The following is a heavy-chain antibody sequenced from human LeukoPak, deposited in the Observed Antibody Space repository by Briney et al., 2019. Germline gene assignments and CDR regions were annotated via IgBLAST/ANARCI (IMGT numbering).Heavy chain of an antibody. D-gene: IGHD3-22*01. J-gene: IGHJ4*02. CDR2: ISGGSSDT. CDR3: ARVNPISSGFYAY. CDR1: GFTFSDYY. V-gene: IGHV3-11*06. Sequence: GGSLRLSCAASGFTFSDYYMTWIRQAPGKGLEWVSYISGGSSDTNYADFVKGRFTISRDNAKNSLYLQMNSLRAEDTAVYYCARVNPISSGFYAYWGQGTPVTVSS.